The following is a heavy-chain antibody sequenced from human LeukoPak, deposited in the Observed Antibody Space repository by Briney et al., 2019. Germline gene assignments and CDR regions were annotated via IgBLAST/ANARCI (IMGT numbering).Heavy chain of an antibody. D-gene: IGHD6-19*01. Sequence: PGRSLRLSCAASGFTFSSYAMHWVRQAPGKGLEWVALISYDGSDKYYADSVKGRFTIFRDNSQNTLSLQMNSLTAEDTALYYCVRVHIAVAPIDAFDIWGQGTMVTVSS. V-gene: IGHV3-30-3*01. CDR1: GFTFSSYA. CDR3: VRVHIAVAPIDAFDI. J-gene: IGHJ3*02. CDR2: ISYDGSDK.